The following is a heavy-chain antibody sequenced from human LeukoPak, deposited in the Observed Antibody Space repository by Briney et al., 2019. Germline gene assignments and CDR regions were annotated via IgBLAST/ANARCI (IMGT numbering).Heavy chain of an antibody. Sequence: SGGSLRLSCAASGFIFRSYWMAWVRQAPGKGLEWVAQINQDGSEQTFVDSVEGRFTMSRDNAKNFLYLEINSLSVDDTSVYYCVRDSSPCFSGSAPLYWGRGTLVTVSS. CDR1: GFIFRSYW. CDR2: INQDGSEQ. J-gene: IGHJ4*02. V-gene: IGHV3-7*01. D-gene: IGHD1-26*01. CDR3: VRDSSPCFSGSAPLY.